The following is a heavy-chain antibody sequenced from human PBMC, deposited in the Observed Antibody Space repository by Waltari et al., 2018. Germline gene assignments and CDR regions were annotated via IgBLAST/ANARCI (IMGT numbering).Heavy chain of an antibody. J-gene: IGHJ6*02. D-gene: IGHD3-3*01. V-gene: IGHV4-34*01. CDR2: INHSGST. CDR1: GGSFSGSY. CDR3: ARGGPGVLEWLPYYYYGMDV. Sequence: QVQLQQWGAGLLKPSETLSLTCAVYGGSFSGSYWSWIRPPPGKGLEWIGEINHSGSTNYNPSLKSRVTISVDTSKNQFSLKLSSVTAADTAVYYCARGGPGVLEWLPYYYYGMDVWGQGTTVTVSS.